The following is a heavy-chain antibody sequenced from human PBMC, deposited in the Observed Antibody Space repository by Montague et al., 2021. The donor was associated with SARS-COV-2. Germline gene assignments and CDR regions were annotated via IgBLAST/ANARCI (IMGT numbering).Heavy chain of an antibody. V-gene: IGHV3-23*03. CDR2: IYSGGSST. CDR1: GFTFSSYA. Sequence: SLRLSCTASGFTFSSYAMSWVRQAPGEGPEWVSVIYSGGSSTYYXXSLKGRFTISRDNSKNTLYLQMNSLRAEDTAVYYCAKVAAGWGVYFDYWGQGTLVTVSS. CDR3: AKVAAGWGVYFDY. J-gene: IGHJ4*02. D-gene: IGHD6-19*01.